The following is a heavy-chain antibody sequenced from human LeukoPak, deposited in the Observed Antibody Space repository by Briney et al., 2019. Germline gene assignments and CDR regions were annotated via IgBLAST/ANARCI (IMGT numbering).Heavy chain of an antibody. CDR3: ARDLNVEWLRYVYYYMDV. Sequence: GASVRVSCKTSGYTFTGYYIHWVRQAPGQGLEWMGWINPNTGGTNYAQKFQGRVTMTRDTSINTGYMELSRLRSDDTAVYYCARDLNVEWLRYVYYYMDVWGKGTTVTVSS. CDR2: INPNTGGT. V-gene: IGHV1-2*02. J-gene: IGHJ6*03. D-gene: IGHD5-12*01. CDR1: GYTFTGYY.